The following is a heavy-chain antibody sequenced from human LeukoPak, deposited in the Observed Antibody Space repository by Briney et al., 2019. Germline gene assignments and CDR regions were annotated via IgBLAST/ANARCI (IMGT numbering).Heavy chain of an antibody. V-gene: IGHV3-23*01. Sequence: AGGSLRLSCAVSGFTFSGYAMIWVRQAPGRGLVWVSSIGASGDSIYYTDSVKGRFTISRDNSKNTLYLQMSSLRVEDTAVYYCAKIPDVSDYWGQGTLVTVSS. D-gene: IGHD5/OR15-5a*01. CDR1: GFTFSGYA. CDR3: AKIPDVSDY. J-gene: IGHJ4*02. CDR2: IGASGDSI.